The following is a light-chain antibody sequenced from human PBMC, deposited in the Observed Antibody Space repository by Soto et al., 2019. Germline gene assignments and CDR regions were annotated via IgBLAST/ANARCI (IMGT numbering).Light chain of an antibody. J-gene: IGKJ1*01. V-gene: IGKV3-20*01. CDR1: QNISRS. CDR3: QQYGVSPKT. Sequence: WPQSPGTRSLSPGVAATLSSRVSQNISRSLAWYQQKPGQAPRLVIYGTTNRAAGIPDRFSGSGSGTDFTLTISRLEPEDSAVYFCQQYGVSPKTFGQGTKVDIK. CDR2: GTT.